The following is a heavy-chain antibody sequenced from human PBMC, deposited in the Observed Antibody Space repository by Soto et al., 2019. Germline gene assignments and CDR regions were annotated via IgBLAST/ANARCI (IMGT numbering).Heavy chain of an antibody. J-gene: IGHJ4*02. CDR3: AHCSFHDDGYYDPGTSHVFDS. Sequence: QITLKESGPSPVKPTQTLTVTCTFSGFSLSNSGVGVAWIRQPPGKALEWLALIYGDNDKRYSPSLKTRLTITKDTSTNQVFLTMTNMDPVDTATDYCAHCSFHDDGYYDPGTSHVFDSWGQGTLVTVSS. CDR1: GFSLSNSGVG. D-gene: IGHD4-17*01. CDR2: IYGDNDK. V-gene: IGHV2-5*02.